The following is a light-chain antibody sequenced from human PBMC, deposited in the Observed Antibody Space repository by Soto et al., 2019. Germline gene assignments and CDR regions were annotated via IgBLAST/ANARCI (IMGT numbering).Light chain of an antibody. J-gene: IGKJ1*01. CDR3: QHYNSYSEA. CDR1: QTISSW. CDR2: KAS. V-gene: IGKV1-5*03. Sequence: IQLTQSRSSLSASVGDRVTITCRDSQTISSWLAWYQQKPGKAPKLLIYKASTLKSGVPSRFSGSGSGTEFTLTISSLQPDDFATDYCQHYNSYSEAFGQATKVDIK.